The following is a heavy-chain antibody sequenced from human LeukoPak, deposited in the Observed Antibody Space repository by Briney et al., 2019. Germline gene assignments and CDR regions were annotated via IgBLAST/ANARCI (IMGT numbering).Heavy chain of an antibody. Sequence: SETLSLTCTASGGSLSSYYWSWIRQPAGKGLEWIGRIYTSGSTNYNPSLKSRVTMSVDTSKNQFSLKLSSVTAADTAVYYCAATYYYGSGTLLEVFDYWGQGTLVTVSS. J-gene: IGHJ4*02. D-gene: IGHD3-10*01. CDR2: IYTSGST. CDR3: AATYYYGSGTLLEVFDY. V-gene: IGHV4-4*07. CDR1: GGSLSSYY.